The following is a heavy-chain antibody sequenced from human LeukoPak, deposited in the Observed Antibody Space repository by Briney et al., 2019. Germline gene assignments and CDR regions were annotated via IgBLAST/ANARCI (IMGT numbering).Heavy chain of an antibody. D-gene: IGHD6-13*01. CDR1: GFTFSTYG. CDR2: IWYDGSDE. V-gene: IGHV3-33*01. Sequence: AGGSLRLSCAASGFTFSTYGMHWVRQAPGKGLEWVAIIWYDGSDEYYADSVKGRFAISRDNSKNMLYLQMNSLKAKDTAVYYCAREGGQQLGSFDYWGQGTLVTVSS. J-gene: IGHJ4*02. CDR3: AREGGQQLGSFDY.